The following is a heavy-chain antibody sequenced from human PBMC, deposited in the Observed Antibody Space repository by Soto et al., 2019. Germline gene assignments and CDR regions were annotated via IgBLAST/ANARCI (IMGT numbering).Heavy chain of an antibody. CDR2: IGGSGGGT. J-gene: IGHJ2*01. Sequence: DVQLLESGGNLVQPGGSLRLSCVASGFTFSSYAMSWVRQAPGKGLEWVSVIGGSGGGTNYADSVKGRFTISRDNSEKMLYLQMTSLRAEDTVIYYCAKLVSRGYCDLWGRGTLVTVFS. D-gene: IGHD2-21*01. CDR1: GFTFSSYA. CDR3: AKLVSRGYCDL. V-gene: IGHV3-23*01.